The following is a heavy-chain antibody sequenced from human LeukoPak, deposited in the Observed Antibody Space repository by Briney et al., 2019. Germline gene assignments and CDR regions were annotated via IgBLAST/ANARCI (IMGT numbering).Heavy chain of an antibody. V-gene: IGHV1-8*01. D-gene: IGHD2-2*01. Sequence: ASVKASCKASGYTFTSYDINWVRQATGQGLEWMGWMNPNSGNTGYAQKFQGRVTMTRNTSISTAYMELSSLRSEDTAVYYCARVGVPAALLRYYYYGMDVWGQGTTVTVSS. CDR3: ARVGVPAALLRYYYYGMDV. J-gene: IGHJ6*02. CDR2: MNPNSGNT. CDR1: GYTFTSYD.